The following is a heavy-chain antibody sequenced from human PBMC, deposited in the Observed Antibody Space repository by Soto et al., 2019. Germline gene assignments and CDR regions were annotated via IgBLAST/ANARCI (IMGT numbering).Heavy chain of an antibody. CDR1: GCTFTSYG. CDR2: ISAYNGNT. J-gene: IGHJ6*02. Sequence: ASVKVSCKASGCTFTSYGISWVRQAPGQGLEWMGWISAYNGNTNYAQKLQGRVTMTTDTSTSTAYMELRSLRSDDTAVYYCARDAPKTNDYYYYGMDVWGQGTTVTVSS. CDR3: ARDAPKTNDYYYYGMDV. D-gene: IGHD1-1*01. V-gene: IGHV1-18*01.